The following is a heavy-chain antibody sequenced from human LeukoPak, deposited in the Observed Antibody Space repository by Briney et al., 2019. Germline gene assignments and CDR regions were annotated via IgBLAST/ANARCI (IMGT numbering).Heavy chain of an antibody. J-gene: IGHJ4*02. CDR3: ARVGYSYGYFDY. D-gene: IGHD5-18*01. V-gene: IGHV1-2*02. Sequence: ASVKVSCKASEYTFTGYYMHWVRQAPGQGLEWMGWINPNSGGTNYAQKFQGRVTMTRDTSISTAYMELSRLRSDDTAVYYCARVGYSYGYFDYWGQGTLVTVSS. CDR1: EYTFTGYY. CDR2: INPNSGGT.